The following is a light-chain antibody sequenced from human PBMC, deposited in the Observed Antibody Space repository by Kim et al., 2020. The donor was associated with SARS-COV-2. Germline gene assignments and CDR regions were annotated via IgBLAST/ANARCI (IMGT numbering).Light chain of an antibody. Sequence: SSELTQDPAVSVALGQTVRITCQGDSLRSYYATWYQQKPGQAPIVVIHGKNNRPSGIPDRFSGSSPGNTASLTITGTQAGDEADYYCNSRDSNDNVVFGG. CDR3: NSRDSNDNVV. CDR2: GKN. CDR1: SLRSYY. J-gene: IGLJ2*01. V-gene: IGLV3-19*01.